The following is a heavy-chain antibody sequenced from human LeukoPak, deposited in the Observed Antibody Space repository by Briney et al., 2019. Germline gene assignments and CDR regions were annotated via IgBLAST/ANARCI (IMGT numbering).Heavy chain of an antibody. D-gene: IGHD5-24*01. Sequence: SETLSLTCTVSGGSISSHYWSWIREPPGKALEWIGYIYYSGSTNYNPSLKRRVTIPVDTPKKQFSLKLSSVTAADTAVYYCARDPGDGYNYSYLDYWGQGTLVTVSS. V-gene: IGHV4-59*11. CDR1: GGSISSHY. J-gene: IGHJ4*02. CDR3: ARDPGDGYNYSYLDY. CDR2: IYYSGST.